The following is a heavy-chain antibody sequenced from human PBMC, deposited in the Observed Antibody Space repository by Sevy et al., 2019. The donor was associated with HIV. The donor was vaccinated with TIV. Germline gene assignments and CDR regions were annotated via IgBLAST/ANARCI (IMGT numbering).Heavy chain of an antibody. CDR1: GYTFATYT. CDR2: LNPGNGNT. J-gene: IGHJ4*02. D-gene: IGHD3-16*01. V-gene: IGHV1-3*01. CDR3: ARDPYARRGFDY. Sequence: ASVKVSCKASGYTFATYTLHWVRQAPGQSLEWMGWLNPGNGNTRYSQKFQGRVTITRDTSARTAYMELTSLTSEDTAVYYCARDPYARRGFDYWGQGTLVTVSS.